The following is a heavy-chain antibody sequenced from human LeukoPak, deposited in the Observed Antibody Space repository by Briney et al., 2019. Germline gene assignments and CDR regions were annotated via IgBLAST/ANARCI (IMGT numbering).Heavy chain of an antibody. CDR2: ISGNSGSI. CDR3: AGGSYDFSSGQTSPEFDY. V-gene: IGHV3-9*01. Sequence: GGSLRLSCAASGFTFDDYAMHWVRQAPGKGLEWVSGISGNSGSIGYADSVKGRFTISRDNAKNTLYLQMNSLRAEDTAVYYCAGGSYDFSSGQTSPEFDYWGQGTLVTVSS. J-gene: IGHJ4*02. D-gene: IGHD3-3*01. CDR1: GFTFDDYA.